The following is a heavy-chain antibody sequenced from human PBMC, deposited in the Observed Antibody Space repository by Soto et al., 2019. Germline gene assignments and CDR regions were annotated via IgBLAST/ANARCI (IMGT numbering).Heavy chain of an antibody. CDR1: GYSISLGYY. V-gene: IGHV4-38-2*01. CDR2: IYHSGNT. D-gene: IGHD7-27*01. Sequence: SETLSLTCAVSGYSISLGYYWGWIRQPPGKGLEWIGSIYHSGNTYYNPSFESRVAISVDTSKSQFSLNVTSVTAADTAVYFCARGRYCLTGRCFPNWFDSWGQGALVTVS. CDR3: ARGRYCLTGRCFPNWFDS. J-gene: IGHJ5*01.